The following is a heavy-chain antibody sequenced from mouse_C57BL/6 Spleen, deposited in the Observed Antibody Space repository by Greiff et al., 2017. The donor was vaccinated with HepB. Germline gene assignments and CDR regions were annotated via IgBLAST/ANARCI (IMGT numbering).Heavy chain of an antibody. CDR3: ARPGATVVERAWFAY. CDR1: GFTFSDYG. V-gene: IGHV5-17*01. J-gene: IGHJ3*01. D-gene: IGHD1-1*01. Sequence: DVHLVESGGGLVKPGGSLKLSCAASGFTFSDYGMHWVRQAPEKGLEWVAYISSGSSTIYYADTVKGRFTISRDNAKNTLFLQMTSLRSEDTAMYYCARPGATVVERAWFAYWGQGTLVTVSA. CDR2: ISSGSSTI.